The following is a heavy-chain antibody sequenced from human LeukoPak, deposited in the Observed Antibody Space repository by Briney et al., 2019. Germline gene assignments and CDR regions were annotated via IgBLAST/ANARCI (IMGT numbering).Heavy chain of an antibody. V-gene: IGHV4-59*01. D-gene: IGHD3-10*01. J-gene: IGHJ3*02. CDR3: ARSLYYYGSDSFDI. CDR2: IYYSGST. Sequence: SETLSLTCTVSGGSISSYYWNWIRQPPGKGLEWIGYIYYSGSTNYNPSLKSRVTISVDTSKNQFSLKLSSVTAADTALYYCARSLYYYGSDSFDIWGQGTMVTVSS. CDR1: GGSISSYY.